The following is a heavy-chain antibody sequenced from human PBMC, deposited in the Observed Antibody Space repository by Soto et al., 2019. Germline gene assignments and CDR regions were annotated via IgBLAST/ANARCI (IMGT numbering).Heavy chain of an antibody. V-gene: IGHV3-23*01. CDR2: ISGGGGNT. CDR3: AKDGSYSDGPTESDS. Sequence: PGGSLRLSCAASGFTFRSYGMSWVRQAPGKGLEWVSGISGGGGNTFYADSVKGRFTISRDNSKNTVYLQMNSLRAEDTAVYYCAKDGSYSDGPTESDSWGQGILVTVSS. D-gene: IGHD3-10*01. J-gene: IGHJ4*02. CDR1: GFTFRSYG.